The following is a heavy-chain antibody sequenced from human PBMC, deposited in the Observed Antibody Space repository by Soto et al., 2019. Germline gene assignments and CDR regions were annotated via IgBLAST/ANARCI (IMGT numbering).Heavy chain of an antibody. CDR1: GDSMSGYY. V-gene: IGHV4-59*01. CDR3: ASSSGGRDRQVVY. J-gene: IGHJ4*02. CDR2: IYSSGSA. D-gene: IGHD2-15*01. Sequence: QVQLQQSGPGLVKPSETLSLSCTVSGDSMSGYYWSWIRQPPGKGLEWIGYIYSSGSANYNPSLRSRVTISQDTSKNQFSLELSPVTAADTAVYFCASSSGGRDRQVVYWGQGTLVTVSS.